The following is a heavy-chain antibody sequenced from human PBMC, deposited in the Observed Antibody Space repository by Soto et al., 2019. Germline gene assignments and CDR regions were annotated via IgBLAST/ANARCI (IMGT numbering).Heavy chain of an antibody. Sequence: GGSLRLSCAASGFTFSSYAMSWVRQAPGKGLEWVSAISGRGGSTYYADSVKGRFTISRDNSKNTLYLQMNSLRAEDTAVYYCAKDLQTGMTAIQFDYWGQGTLVTVSS. CDR1: GFTFSSYA. V-gene: IGHV3-23*01. CDR3: AKDLQTGMTAIQFDY. CDR2: ISGRGGST. J-gene: IGHJ4*02. D-gene: IGHD5-18*01.